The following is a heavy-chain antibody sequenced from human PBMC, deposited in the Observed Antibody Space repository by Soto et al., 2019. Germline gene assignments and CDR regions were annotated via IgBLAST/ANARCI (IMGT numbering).Heavy chain of an antibody. V-gene: IGHV3-33*01. CDR3: AREGLWFGGFYY. CDR2: IWYDGSNK. CDR1: GFTFSSYG. D-gene: IGHD3-10*01. Sequence: QVQLVESGGGVVQPGRSLRLSCAASGFTFSSYGMHWVRQAPGKGLEWVAVIWYDGSNKYYADSVKGRFTISRDNSKNTLYLQMNSLRAEDTAVYYCAREGLWFGGFYYWGQGTLVTVSS. J-gene: IGHJ4*02.